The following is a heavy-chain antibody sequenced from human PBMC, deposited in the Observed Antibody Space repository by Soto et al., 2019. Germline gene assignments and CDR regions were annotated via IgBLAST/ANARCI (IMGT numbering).Heavy chain of an antibody. CDR2: IIPIFGTA. V-gene: IGHV1-69*12. D-gene: IGHD2-2*01. CDR1: GGTFSSYA. J-gene: IGHJ5*02. Sequence: QVQLVQSGAEVKKPGSSVKVSCKASGGTFSSYAISWVRQAPGQGLEWMGGIIPIFGTANYAQKFQGRVTITADESTSTAYMELSSLRSEDTAVYYCARGAPLPAATPSWFDPWGQGTLVTVSS. CDR3: ARGAPLPAATPSWFDP.